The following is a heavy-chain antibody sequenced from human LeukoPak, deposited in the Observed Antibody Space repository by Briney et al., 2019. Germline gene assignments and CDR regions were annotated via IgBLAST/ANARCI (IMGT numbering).Heavy chain of an antibody. D-gene: IGHD3-10*01. Sequence: GGSLRLSCTASGFTFSIFAMTWVRQAPGKGLEWVSGISGSGGATYYADSVKGRFTISRDNSKSTIFLQMSSLRAEDTAIYYCAKTDGSGSFYNPSHYWGQGTLVTVSS. V-gene: IGHV3-23*01. J-gene: IGHJ4*02. CDR2: ISGSGGAT. CDR1: GFTFSIFA. CDR3: AKTDGSGSFYNPSHY.